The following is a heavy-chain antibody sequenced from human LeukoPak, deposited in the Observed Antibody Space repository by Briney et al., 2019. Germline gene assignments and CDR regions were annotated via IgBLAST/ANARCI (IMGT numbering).Heavy chain of an antibody. CDR2: VDPEDGET. J-gene: IGHJ4*02. D-gene: IGHD1-26*01. Sequence: GASVKVSCKASGYTFTDYYMHWVQQAPGKGLEWMGRVDPEDGETIYAEKFQGRVTITADTSTDTAYMELSSLRSEDTAVYYCASGTVLTSGLYWGQGTLVTVSS. V-gene: IGHV1-69-2*01. CDR3: ASGTVLTSGLY. CDR1: GYTFTDYY.